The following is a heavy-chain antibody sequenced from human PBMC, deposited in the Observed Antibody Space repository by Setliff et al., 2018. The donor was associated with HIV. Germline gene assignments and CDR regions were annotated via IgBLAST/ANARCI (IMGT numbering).Heavy chain of an antibody. D-gene: IGHD3-16*01. CDR1: GYTFSGYY. CDR2: LNPNSGGT. J-gene: IGHJ5*02. Sequence: GASVKVSCKASGYTFSGYYIHWVRQAPGQGLEWMGWLNPNSGGTNYARKFQGRVTMTRDTSISTAYMELNSLRSDDTAVYYCATAGGRSWFDPWGPGTLVTVSS. V-gene: IGHV1-2*02. CDR3: ATAGGRSWFDP.